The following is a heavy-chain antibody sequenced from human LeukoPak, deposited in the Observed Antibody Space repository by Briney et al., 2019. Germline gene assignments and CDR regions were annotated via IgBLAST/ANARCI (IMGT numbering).Heavy chain of an antibody. D-gene: IGHD6-6*01. J-gene: IGHJ4*02. CDR3: ARVTRGSSSALDYFDY. CDR1: GGSISSYY. Sequence: SETLSLTCTVSGGSISSYYWSWIRQPAGKGLEWIGRIYTSGSTNYNPSLKSRVTMSVDTSKNQFSLKLSSVTAADTAVYYCARVTRGSSSALDYFDYWGQGTLVTVSS. V-gene: IGHV4-4*07. CDR2: IYTSGST.